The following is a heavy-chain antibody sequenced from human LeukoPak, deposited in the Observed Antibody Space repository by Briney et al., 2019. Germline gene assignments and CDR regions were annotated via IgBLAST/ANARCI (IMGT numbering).Heavy chain of an antibody. Sequence: PSETLSLTCTVSGGSISSYYWSWIRQPPGKGLEWIGYIYYSGSTNYNPSLKSRVTISVDTSKNQFSLKLSSVTAADTAVYYCARRKDGYQGHWFDPWGQGTLVTVSS. CDR2: IYYSGST. CDR3: ARRKDGYQGHWFDP. CDR1: GGSISSYY. V-gene: IGHV4-59*08. J-gene: IGHJ5*02. D-gene: IGHD5-24*01.